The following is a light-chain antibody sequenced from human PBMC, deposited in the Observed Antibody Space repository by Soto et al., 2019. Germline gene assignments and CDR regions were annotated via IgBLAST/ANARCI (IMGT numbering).Light chain of an antibody. V-gene: IGLV2-14*01. CDR3: DSYTSSSSYV. CDR1: SSDVGGYKY. Sequence: QSVLTQPASVSGSPGQSITISCTGTSSDVGGYKYVSWYQQHPGKAPKLMIYDVSNRPSGVSDRFSGSKSGNTASLTISGLQSEDEADYYCDSYTSSSSYVFGTGIKVTVL. CDR2: DVS. J-gene: IGLJ1*01.